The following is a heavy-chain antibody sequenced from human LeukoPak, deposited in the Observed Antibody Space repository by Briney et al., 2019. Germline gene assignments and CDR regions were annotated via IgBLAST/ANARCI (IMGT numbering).Heavy chain of an antibody. Sequence: GGSLRLSCAASGFTFNNYWMHWVRQAPGKGLVWVSRITSDRGATTYADSVQGRFTISRDTAKNTAYLEMNSLRADDTAVYYCARGSSVGYDPFDCWGQGTLVTVSS. CDR1: GFTFNNYW. CDR3: ARGSSVGYDPFDC. V-gene: IGHV3-74*01. CDR2: ITSDRGAT. D-gene: IGHD2-2*01. J-gene: IGHJ4*02.